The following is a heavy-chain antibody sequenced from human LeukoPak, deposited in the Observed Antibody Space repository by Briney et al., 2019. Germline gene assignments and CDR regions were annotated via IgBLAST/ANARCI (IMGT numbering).Heavy chain of an antibody. J-gene: IGHJ4*02. CDR3: ARSEVVVPAAISDY. CDR1: GYTFTGYY. CDR2: INPNSGGT. D-gene: IGHD2-2*01. Sequence: ASVKVSCKASGYTFTGYYMRWVRQAPGQGLEWMGWINPNSGGTNYAQKFQGRVTMTRDTSISTAYMELSRLRSDDTAVYYCARSEVVVPAAISDYWGQGTLVTVSS. V-gene: IGHV1-2*02.